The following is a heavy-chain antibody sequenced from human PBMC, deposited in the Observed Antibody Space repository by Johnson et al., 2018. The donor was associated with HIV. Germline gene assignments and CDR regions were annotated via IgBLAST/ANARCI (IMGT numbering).Heavy chain of an antibody. J-gene: IGHJ3*02. CDR1: GFTFSSYA. V-gene: IGHV3-30-3*01. D-gene: IGHD3-22*01. CDR3: ARSMGYSSGYYSPYGADAFDI. CDR2: ISYDGSNK. Sequence: VQLVESGGGVVQPGRSLRLSCAASGFTFSSYAMHWVRQAPGKGLEWVAVISYDGSNKYYADSVKGRFTISRDNSKNSLYLQMNSLRAEDTAVYYCARSMGYSSGYYSPYGADAFDIWGQGTMVTVSS.